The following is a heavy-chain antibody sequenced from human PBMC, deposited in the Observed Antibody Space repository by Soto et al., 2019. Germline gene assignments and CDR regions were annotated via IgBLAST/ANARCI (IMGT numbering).Heavy chain of an antibody. CDR2: IYYSGST. Sequence: SETLSLTCTVSGGSISSGDYYWSWIRQPPGKGLEWIGYIYYSGSTYYNPSLKSRVTISVDTSKNQFSLKLSSVTAADTAVYYCARVFGSSWLYYYYGMDVWGQGTTVTVSS. D-gene: IGHD6-13*01. CDR1: GGSISSGDYY. CDR3: ARVFGSSWLYYYYGMDV. J-gene: IGHJ6*02. V-gene: IGHV4-30-4*01.